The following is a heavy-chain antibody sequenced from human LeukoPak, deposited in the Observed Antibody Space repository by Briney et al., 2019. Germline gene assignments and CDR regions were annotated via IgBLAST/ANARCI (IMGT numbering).Heavy chain of an antibody. CDR1: GYTFTGYY. CDR2: INPNSGGT. J-gene: IGHJ4*02. CDR3: ARSWGCSSTSCYKVYFDY. V-gene: IGHV1-2*02. Sequence: ASVKVPCKASGYTFTGYYMHWVRQAPGQGLEWMGWINPNSGGTNYAQKFQGRVTMTRDTSISTAYMELSRLRSDDTAVYYCARSWGCSSTSCYKVYFDYWGQGTLVTVSS. D-gene: IGHD2-2*02.